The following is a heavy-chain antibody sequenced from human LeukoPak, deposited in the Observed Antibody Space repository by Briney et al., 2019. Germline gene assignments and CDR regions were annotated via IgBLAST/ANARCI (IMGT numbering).Heavy chain of an antibody. Sequence: GGSLRLSCAASGFTFDDYAMHWVRQAPGKGLEWVSGISWNSGSIGYADSVKGRFTISRDNSKNTLYLQMNTLRAEDTAVYYCASRKETVTTPIDYWGQGTLVTVSS. CDR1: GFTFDDYA. CDR2: ISWNSGSI. V-gene: IGHV3-9*01. J-gene: IGHJ4*02. CDR3: ASRKETVTTPIDY. D-gene: IGHD4-17*01.